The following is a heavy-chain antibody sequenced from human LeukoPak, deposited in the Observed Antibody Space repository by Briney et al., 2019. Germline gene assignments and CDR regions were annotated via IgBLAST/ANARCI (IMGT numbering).Heavy chain of an antibody. D-gene: IGHD4-11*01. CDR3: ARDRGYSNFDY. V-gene: IGHV3-7*01. CDR2: MKEDGSEK. Sequence: GGSLRLSCAASGFTFSNYWMSWVRQAPGQGLEWVANMKEDGSEKNYVDSVEGRFTISRDNAQDSLYLQMNSLRAEDTAVYYCARDRGYSNFDYWGQGTLVTVSS. CDR1: GFTFSNYW. J-gene: IGHJ4*02.